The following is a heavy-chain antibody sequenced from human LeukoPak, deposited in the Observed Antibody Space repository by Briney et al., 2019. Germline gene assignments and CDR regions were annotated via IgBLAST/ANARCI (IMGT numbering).Heavy chain of an antibody. CDR2: INPNSGGT. CDR3: ARDAIDIVVVPAADRVEFDP. V-gene: IGHV1-2*02. CDR1: GYTFTSYA. J-gene: IGHJ5*02. D-gene: IGHD2-2*01. Sequence: ASVKVSCKASGYTFTSYAMNWVRQAPGQGLEWMGWINPNSGGTNYAQKFQGRVTMTRDTSISTAYMELSRLRSDDTAVYYCARDAIDIVVVPAADRVEFDPWGQGTLVTVSS.